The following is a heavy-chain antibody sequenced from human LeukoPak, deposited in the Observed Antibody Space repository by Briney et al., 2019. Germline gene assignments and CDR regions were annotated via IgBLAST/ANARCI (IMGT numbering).Heavy chain of an antibody. J-gene: IGHJ4*02. CDR3: VRSRAASLGYFDS. D-gene: IGHD7-27*01. Sequence: PGGSLRLSCAVSGFTFNDYALHWVRQVPGKGLEWVSSSGWTGIGTDYVDSVKGRFTISRDNSKNSLYLQMNSLRSEDTALYYCVRSRAASLGYFDSGGQGTLVTVSA. CDR2: SGWTGIGT. V-gene: IGHV3-43D*03. CDR1: GFTFNDYA.